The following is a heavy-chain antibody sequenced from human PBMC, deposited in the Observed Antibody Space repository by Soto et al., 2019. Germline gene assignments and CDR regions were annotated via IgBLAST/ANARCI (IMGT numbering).Heavy chain of an antibody. Sequence: EVQLVESGGGLVQPGGSLRLSCAASGFTFSSYEMNWVRQAPGKGLEWVSYISSSGSTIYYADSVKGRFTISRDNAKNSLYLQMNSLRAEDTAVYYCAIATLYYYYGMDVWGQGTTVTVSS. CDR2: ISSSGSTI. V-gene: IGHV3-48*03. CDR3: AIATLYYYYGMDV. CDR1: GFTFSSYE. J-gene: IGHJ6*02.